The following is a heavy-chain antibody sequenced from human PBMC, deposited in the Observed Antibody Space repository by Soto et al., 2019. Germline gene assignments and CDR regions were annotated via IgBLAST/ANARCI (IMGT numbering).Heavy chain of an antibody. V-gene: IGHV4-59*01. J-gene: IGHJ6*02. CDR3: AKGEIYYDSSGYYQKYYYGMDV. CDR1: GGSISSYY. Sequence: SETLSLTCTVSGGSISSYYWSWIRQPPGKGLEWIGYIYYSGSTNYNPSLKSRVTISVDTSKNQFSLKLSSVTAADTAVYYCAKGEIYYDSSGYYQKYYYGMDVWGQGTTVTVSS. CDR2: IYYSGST. D-gene: IGHD3-22*01.